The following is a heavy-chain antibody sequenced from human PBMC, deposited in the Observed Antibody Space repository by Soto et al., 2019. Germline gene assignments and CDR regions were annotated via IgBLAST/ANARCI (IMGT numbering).Heavy chain of an antibody. CDR3: ARRFEYYDSLTAPGLFDP. CDR2: ISAYNGNT. J-gene: IGHJ5*02. Sequence: QVQLVQSGAEVKKPGASVKVSCKASGYTFTSYGISWVRQAPGQGLEWMGWISAYNGNTNYAQKLQGRVTMTTDTSTSTAYMELRSLRSDDTAVYYCARRFEYYDSLTAPGLFDPWGQGTLVTVSS. CDR1: GYTFTSYG. V-gene: IGHV1-18*01. D-gene: IGHD3-9*01.